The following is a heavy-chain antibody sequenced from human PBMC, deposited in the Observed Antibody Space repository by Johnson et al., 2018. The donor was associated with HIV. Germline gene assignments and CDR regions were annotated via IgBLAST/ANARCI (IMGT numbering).Heavy chain of an antibody. CDR1: GFTFSSYA. CDR3: AKDRGYSGSPPDAFDI. Sequence: VQLVESGGGVVQPGRSLRLSCAASGFTFSSYAMHWVRQAPGEGLEWVAVISYDGSNKYYADSVKGRFTISRDNSKNTLYLQMNSLRAEDTAVYYCAKDRGYSGSPPDAFDIWVQGTMVTVSS. J-gene: IGHJ3*02. CDR2: ISYDGSNK. D-gene: IGHD1-26*01. V-gene: IGHV3-30-3*01.